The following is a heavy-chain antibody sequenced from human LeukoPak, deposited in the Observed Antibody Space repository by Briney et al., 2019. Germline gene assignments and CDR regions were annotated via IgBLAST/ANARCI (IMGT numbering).Heavy chain of an antibody. CDR1: GFTFSSYG. Sequence: GGSLRLSCAASGFTFSSYGMHWVRQAPGKGLEWVAVIWYDGSNKYYADSVKGRFTISRDNSKNTLYLQMNSLRAEDTAVYYCSRRGVGAARMHPYYYYYMAVWGKGTTDTLP. CDR2: IWYDGSNK. CDR3: SRRGVGAARMHPYYYYYMAV. V-gene: IGHV3-33*08. J-gene: IGHJ6*03. D-gene: IGHD1-26*01.